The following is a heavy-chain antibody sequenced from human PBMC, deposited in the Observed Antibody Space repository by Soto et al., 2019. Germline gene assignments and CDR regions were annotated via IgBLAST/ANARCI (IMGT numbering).Heavy chain of an antibody. V-gene: IGHV3-21*01. CDR2: ITSSSSYI. Sequence: KPWWSLRLSCSASVFTFSLYSMIWFRQAPGKGLEWVASITSSSSYIYYEDSLKGRFTISRDNAKNSLFLQLDSLRAEDTAVYFCVRARSTDSRPGYWGQGTLVTVSS. D-gene: IGHD3-22*01. CDR3: VRARSTDSRPGY. J-gene: IGHJ4*02. CDR1: VFTFSLYS.